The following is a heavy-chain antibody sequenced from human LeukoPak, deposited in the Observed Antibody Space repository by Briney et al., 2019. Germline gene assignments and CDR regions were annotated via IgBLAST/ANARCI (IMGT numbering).Heavy chain of an antibody. D-gene: IGHD2-2*01. CDR1: GGTFSSYA. CDR3: ARATRLRPDCSSTSCYLLGPNY. CDR2: IIPIFGTA. Sequence: ASVTVSCTASGGTFSSYAISWVRQAPGQGLEWMGGIIPIFGTANYAQKFQGRVTITADKSTSTAYMELSSLRSEDTAVYYCARATRLRPDCSSTSCYLLGPNYWGQGTLVTVSS. V-gene: IGHV1-69*06. J-gene: IGHJ4*02.